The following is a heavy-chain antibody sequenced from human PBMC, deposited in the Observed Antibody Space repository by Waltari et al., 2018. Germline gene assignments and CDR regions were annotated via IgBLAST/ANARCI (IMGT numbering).Heavy chain of an antibody. D-gene: IGHD3-10*01. J-gene: IGHJ6*02. CDR3: ARAWVPLLWFGIPYYGMDV. V-gene: IGHV4-34*01. Sequence: QVQLQQWGAGLLKPSETLSLTCAVYGGSFSGYYWSWISQPPGKGLEWIGEINHSGSTNYNPSLKSRVTISVDTSKNQFSLKLSSVTAADTAVYYCARAWVPLLWFGIPYYGMDVWGQGTTVTVSS. CDR2: INHSGST. CDR1: GGSFSGYY.